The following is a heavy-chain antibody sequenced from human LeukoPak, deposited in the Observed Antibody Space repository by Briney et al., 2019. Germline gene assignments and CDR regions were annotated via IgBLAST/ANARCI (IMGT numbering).Heavy chain of an antibody. CDR3: ARDMFGSSSFDY. CDR1: GGSISSYY. Sequence: PSGTLSLTCTVSGGSISSYYWSWLRQPPGKGLEWIGYIYYSGNTNYNPSLKSRVTISVDTSKNQFSLKLSSVTAADTAIYYCARDMFGSSSFDYWGQGTLVTVSS. CDR2: IYYSGNT. J-gene: IGHJ4*02. V-gene: IGHV4-59*01. D-gene: IGHD6-6*01.